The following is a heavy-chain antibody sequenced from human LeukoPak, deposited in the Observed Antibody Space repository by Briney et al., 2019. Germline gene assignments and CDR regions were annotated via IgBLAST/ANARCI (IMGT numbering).Heavy chain of an antibody. J-gene: IGHJ5*02. CDR1: GGSISSGGYY. Sequence: SETLSLTCTVSGGSISSGGYYWSWIRQHPGKGLEWIGYIYYSGSTYYNPSLKSRVTISVDTSKNQFSLKLSSVTAADTAVYYCARDSPWNYYGSGARGGWFDPWGQGTLVTVSS. CDR3: ARDSPWNYYGSGARGGWFDP. V-gene: IGHV4-31*03. CDR2: IYYSGST. D-gene: IGHD3-10*01.